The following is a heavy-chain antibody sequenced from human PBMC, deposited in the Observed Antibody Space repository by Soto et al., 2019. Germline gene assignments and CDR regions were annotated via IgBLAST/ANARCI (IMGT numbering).Heavy chain of an antibody. J-gene: IGHJ6*02. V-gene: IGHV1-8*01. CDR3: SREVNFYGLDV. Sequence: QVQLVQSGAEVKKPGASVKVPCKASGYTFTSYDINWVRQATGQGLEWMGWMNPNSGNTGYAQKFQGRVTRTRNTSISTAYMELGSLRSEDTAVYYCSREVNFYGLDVWGQGTTVTVSS. CDR2: MNPNSGNT. CDR1: GYTFTSYD.